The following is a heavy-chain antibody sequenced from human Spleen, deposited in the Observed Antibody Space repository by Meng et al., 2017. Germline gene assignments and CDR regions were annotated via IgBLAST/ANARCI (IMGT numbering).Heavy chain of an antibody. CDR1: GYTFTTYT. CDR2: INAVNGNT. V-gene: IGHV1-3*01. CDR3: TRGAATAVDY. J-gene: IGHJ4*02. D-gene: IGHD2-15*01. Sequence: QVQLVQSEAEVKKAGASVKVSCNASGYTFTTYTLHWVRQAPGQRLEWMGWINAVNGNTKYSQKFQGRVTISRDTSASTAYMELSSLRSEDTALYYCTRGAATAVDYWGQGTLVTVSS.